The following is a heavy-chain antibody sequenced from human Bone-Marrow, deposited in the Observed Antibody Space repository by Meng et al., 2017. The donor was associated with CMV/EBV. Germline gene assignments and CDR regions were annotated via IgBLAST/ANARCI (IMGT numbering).Heavy chain of an antibody. CDR3: ARDRDGYPGDY. V-gene: IGHV1-2*02. CDR1: GYTFSDYG. J-gene: IGHJ4*02. D-gene: IGHD5-24*01. Sequence: ASVKVSCKASGYTFSDYGIHWVRQAPGQGLEWMGWINPNTTAANYAQKFQGRVTMTRDTSISTDYMELSRLRSDDTAVYYCARDRDGYPGDYWGQGTLVTVSS. CDR2: INPNTTAA.